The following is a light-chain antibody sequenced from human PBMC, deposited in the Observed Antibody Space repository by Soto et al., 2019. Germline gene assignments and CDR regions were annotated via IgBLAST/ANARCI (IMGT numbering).Light chain of an antibody. J-gene: IGKJ4*01. Sequence: DIPLTQSPSFLSASVGDRVTITCRASQGIAGSLAWYQQKPGKPPKLLIYAESTIQSGVPSRFSGSGSGTRGTLTISSLQPEDFATYYCQQVKSYPRTFGGGTRVEIK. CDR2: AES. CDR1: QGIAGS. CDR3: QQVKSYPRT. V-gene: IGKV1-9*01.